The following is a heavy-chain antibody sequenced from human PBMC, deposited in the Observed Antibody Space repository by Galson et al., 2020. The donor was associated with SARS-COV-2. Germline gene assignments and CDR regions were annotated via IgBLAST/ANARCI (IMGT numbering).Heavy chain of an antibody. CDR1: GGSISSYH. J-gene: IGHJ6*02. Sequence: ASETLSLTCTVSGGSISSYHWTWIRQPPGKGREWIGYIYSSGSANYNRSLKSRVTISVDTSKNQFSLRLSSVTAADTAVYYCARHDYYGSGSYGAPENYYYGMDVWGQGTTVTVSS. D-gene: IGHD3-10*01. V-gene: IGHV4-59*08. CDR3: ARHDYYGSGSYGAPENYYYGMDV. CDR2: IYSSGSA.